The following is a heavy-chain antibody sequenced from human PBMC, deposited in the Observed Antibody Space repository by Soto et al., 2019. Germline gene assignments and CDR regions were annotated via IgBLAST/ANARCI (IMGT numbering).Heavy chain of an antibody. CDR1: GGSISSYY. CDR3: ARHVLGSSGWHMYYYYYGMDV. D-gene: IGHD6-19*01. Sequence: ASETLSLTCTVSGGSISSYYWSWIRQPPGKGLEWIGYIYYSGSTNYNPSLKSRVTISVDTSKNQFSLKLSSVTAADTAVYYCARHVLGSSGWHMYYYYYGMDVWGQGTTVTVSS. V-gene: IGHV4-59*08. CDR2: IYYSGST. J-gene: IGHJ6*02.